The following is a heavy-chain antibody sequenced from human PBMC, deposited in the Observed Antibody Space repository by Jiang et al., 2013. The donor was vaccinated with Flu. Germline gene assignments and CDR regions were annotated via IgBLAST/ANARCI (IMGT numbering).Heavy chain of an antibody. Sequence: GAEVKKPGSSVKVSCKASKGTLSSYAISWVRQAPGQGLEWMGGIIPIFGTSSYAQKFQGRVTIIADNSTTTAYMELSSLRSEDTAMYYCAKRHTSDWYQGWFDPWGQGTLVTVSS. CDR2: IIPIFGTS. CDR1: KGTLSSYA. J-gene: IGHJ5*02. CDR3: AKRHTSDWYQGWFDP. V-gene: IGHV1-69*06. D-gene: IGHD6-19*01.